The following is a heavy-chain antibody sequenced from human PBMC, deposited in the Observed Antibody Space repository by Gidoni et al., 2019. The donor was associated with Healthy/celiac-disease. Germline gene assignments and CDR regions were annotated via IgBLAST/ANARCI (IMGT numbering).Heavy chain of an antibody. Sequence: QVQLVESGGGVVQPGRSLRLSCAASGFTFSSYGMHWVRQAPGKGLEWVAVISYDGSNKYYADSVKGRFTISRDNSKNTLYLQMNSLRAEDTAVYYCARVGGGSSGYWGYFDYWGQGTLVTVSS. CDR3: ARVGGGSSGYWGYFDY. D-gene: IGHD3-22*01. CDR1: GFTFSSYG. J-gene: IGHJ4*02. V-gene: IGHV3-30*03. CDR2: ISYDGSNK.